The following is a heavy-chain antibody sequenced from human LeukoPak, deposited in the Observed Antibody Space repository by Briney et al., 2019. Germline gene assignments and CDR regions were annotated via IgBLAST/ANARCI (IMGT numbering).Heavy chain of an antibody. CDR2: ITPIFGAA. CDR1: GGTFSSYP. Sequence: GSSVKVSCKASGGTFSSYPFTWVRQAPGQGLEWMGEITPIFGAANYAQTFQGRVTITADESTSTVFMELSSLRSDDTAFYYCVRNSRVASTSGLNYWGQGTLVTVSS. J-gene: IGHJ4*02. CDR3: VRNSRVASTSGLNY. V-gene: IGHV1-69*01. D-gene: IGHD4-23*01.